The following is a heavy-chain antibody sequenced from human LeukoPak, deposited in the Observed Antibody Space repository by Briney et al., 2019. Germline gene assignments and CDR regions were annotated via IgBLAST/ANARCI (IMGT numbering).Heavy chain of an antibody. CDR2: ICWNSGSI. J-gene: IGHJ1*01. CDR1: RFTFDDYA. Sequence: GGSLRLSCAASRFTFDDYAMHWVRQAPGKGLEWVSGICWNSGSIGYADSVKGRFTISRDNAKNSLYLQMNSLRPEDTALYYCAKGPDYPALRYFQHWGQGTLVIVSS. V-gene: IGHV3-9*01. D-gene: IGHD3-16*01. CDR3: AKGPDYPALRYFQH.